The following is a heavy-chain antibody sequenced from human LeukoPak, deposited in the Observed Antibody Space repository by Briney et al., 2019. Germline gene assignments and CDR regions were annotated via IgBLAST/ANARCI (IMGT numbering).Heavy chain of an antibody. CDR1: GFTFSSYS. V-gene: IGHV3-48*01. J-gene: IGHJ4*02. CDR3: ASRSTYYYGSGSYFFDY. Sequence: GGSLRLSCAASGFTFSSYSMNWVRQAPGKGLEWVSYISSSSSTIYYADSVKGRFTISRDNAKNSLYLQMNSLRAEDTAVYYCASRSTYYYGSGSYFFDYWGQGTLVTVSS. D-gene: IGHD3-10*01. CDR2: ISSSSSTI.